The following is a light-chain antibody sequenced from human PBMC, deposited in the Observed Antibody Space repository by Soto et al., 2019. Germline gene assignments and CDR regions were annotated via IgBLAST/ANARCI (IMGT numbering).Light chain of an antibody. CDR2: NTF. Sequence: EIVMTQSPATLSVSPGERATLSCRASQRVGSSLVWYQQKPGQAPRLLIYNTFTRATGVPARFSGSGSGTEFTLTISSLQSEDFAVYYCQQYNDRPRTFGQGTKVEIK. CDR3: QQYNDRPRT. V-gene: IGKV3-15*01. J-gene: IGKJ1*01. CDR1: QRVGSS.